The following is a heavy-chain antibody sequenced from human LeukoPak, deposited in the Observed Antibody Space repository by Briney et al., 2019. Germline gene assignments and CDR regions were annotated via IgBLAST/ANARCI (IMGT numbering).Heavy chain of an antibody. CDR2: ISGSGGST. D-gene: IGHD2-15*01. J-gene: IGHJ4*02. CDR3: AKLARVVVAATYDY. CDR1: GFTFSSYA. Sequence: PGGSLRLSCAASGFTFSSYAMSWVGQAPGKGREGVSAISGSGGSTYYADSVKGRFTISRDNSKNTLYLQMNSLRAEDTPVYYCAKLARVVVAATYDYWGQGTLVTVSS. V-gene: IGHV3-23*01.